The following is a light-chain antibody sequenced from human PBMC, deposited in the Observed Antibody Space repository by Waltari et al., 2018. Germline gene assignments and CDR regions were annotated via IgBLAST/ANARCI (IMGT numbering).Light chain of an antibody. J-gene: IGLJ3*02. CDR1: SGSVSSTSY. V-gene: IGLV8-61*01. CDR2: KGN. Sequence: QTVLTQEPSLSVSPGGTVTLTCALSSGSVSSTSYPTWYQQTPGLPPRTLVYKGNGRSSGVPDRFSGSILGNKTALTITGAQADDESDYYCSMYMGSGIWVFGGGTKLTVL. CDR3: SMYMGSGIWV.